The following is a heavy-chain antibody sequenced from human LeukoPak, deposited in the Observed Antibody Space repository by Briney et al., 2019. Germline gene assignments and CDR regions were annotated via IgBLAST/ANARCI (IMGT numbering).Heavy chain of an antibody. CDR3: AKALEQETVIALDS. V-gene: IGHV3-23*01. Sequence: PGGSLRLSCAASGFSLTNFAMSWVRQAPGKGLEWVSAISGSGGSTYYADSVKGRFTISRDNSKNTLYLQMNSLRAEDTSIYFCAKALEQETVIALDSWGQGTLVTVSS. CDR2: ISGSGGST. D-gene: IGHD6-13*01. CDR1: GFSLTNFA. J-gene: IGHJ4*02.